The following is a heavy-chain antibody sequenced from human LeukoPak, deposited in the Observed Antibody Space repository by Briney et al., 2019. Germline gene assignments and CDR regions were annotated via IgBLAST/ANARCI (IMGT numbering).Heavy chain of an antibody. Sequence: SGTLSLTCAVSGGSISSGGYSWSWIRQPPGKGLEWIGYIYHSGSTYYNPSLKSRVTISVDRSKNQFSLKLSSVTAADTAVYYCARSVVAGRKSWFDPWGQGTLVTVSS. CDR3: ARSVVAGRKSWFDP. J-gene: IGHJ5*02. D-gene: IGHD6-19*01. V-gene: IGHV4-30-2*01. CDR2: IYHSGST. CDR1: GGSISSGGYS.